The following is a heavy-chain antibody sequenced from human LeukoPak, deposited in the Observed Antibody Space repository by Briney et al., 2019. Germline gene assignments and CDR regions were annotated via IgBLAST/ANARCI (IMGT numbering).Heavy chain of an antibody. CDR2: INHSGST. CDR1: GGPFSGYY. D-gene: IGHD3-22*01. CDR3: ARGVVVVIIDYFDY. Sequence: SETLSLTCAVYGGPFSGYYWSWIRQPPGKGLEWIGEINHSGSTNYNPSLKSRVTISVDTSKNQFSLKLSSVTAADTAVYYCARGVVVVIIDYFDYWGQGTLVTVSS. J-gene: IGHJ4*02. V-gene: IGHV4-34*01.